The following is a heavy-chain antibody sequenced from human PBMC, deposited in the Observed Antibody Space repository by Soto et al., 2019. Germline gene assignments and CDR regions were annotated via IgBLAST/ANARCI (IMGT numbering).Heavy chain of an antibody. CDR3: ARGGGTILAPLP. V-gene: IGHV1-2*02. J-gene: IGHJ5*02. D-gene: IGHD3-3*01. CDR2: INPNSGAT. Sequence: ASVKVSCKASGYTFTGYFMHWVRQAPGQGLEWMGWINPNSGATKYAQKLQGRVTLSRDTSIRTAYMELSGLKSDDTAVYYCARGGGTILAPLPWGQGTLVTVSS. CDR1: GYTFTGYF.